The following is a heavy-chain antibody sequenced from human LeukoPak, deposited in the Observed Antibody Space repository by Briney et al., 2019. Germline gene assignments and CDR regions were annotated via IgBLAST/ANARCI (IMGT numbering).Heavy chain of an antibody. D-gene: IGHD6-19*01. V-gene: IGHV3-23*01. CDR2: ISGSGGST. CDR1: GFTFSSYA. CDR3: AKDPKSSGWYVGFPDY. Sequence: GGSLRLSCAASGFTFSSYAMSWVRQAPGKGLEWVSAISGSGGSTYYADSVKGRFTISRDNSKNTLYLQMNSLRAEDTAVYYCAKDPKSSGWYVGFPDYWGQGTLVTVSS. J-gene: IGHJ4*02.